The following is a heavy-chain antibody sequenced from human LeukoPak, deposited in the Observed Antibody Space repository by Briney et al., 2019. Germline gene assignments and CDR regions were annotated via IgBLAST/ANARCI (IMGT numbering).Heavy chain of an antibody. D-gene: IGHD6-13*01. J-gene: IGHJ4*02. CDR2: IKQDGSEK. Sequence: GGSLRLSCAASGFTFSSYEMNWVRQAPGKGLEWVANIKQDGSEKYYVDSVKGRFTISRDNAKNSLYLQMNSLRAEDTAVYYCAGAYARHSSSWYRDFDYWGQGTLVTVSS. CDR3: AGAYARHSSSWYRDFDY. V-gene: IGHV3-7*01. CDR1: GFTFSSYE.